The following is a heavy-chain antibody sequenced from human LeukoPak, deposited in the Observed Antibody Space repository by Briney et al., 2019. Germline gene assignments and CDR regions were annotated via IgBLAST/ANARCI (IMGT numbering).Heavy chain of an antibody. D-gene: IGHD6-13*01. CDR1: EFTVSSNY. Sequence: VGSLRLSCAASEFTVSSNYMNWVRQAPGKGLEWVSVIYSGGSTYYADSVKGRFTISRDNSKNTLYLQMNSLRAEDTAVYYCAGGARRQQPFDYWGQGTLVTVSS. CDR2: IYSGGST. V-gene: IGHV3-66*01. CDR3: AGGARRQQPFDY. J-gene: IGHJ4*02.